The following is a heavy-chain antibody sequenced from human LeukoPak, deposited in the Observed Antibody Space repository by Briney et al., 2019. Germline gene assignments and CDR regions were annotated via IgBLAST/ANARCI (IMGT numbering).Heavy chain of an antibody. CDR2: IHHSGST. J-gene: IGHJ4*02. V-gene: IGHV4-34*01. CDR3: ARVTSGVFDY. D-gene: IGHD3-10*01. CDR1: GGSFSGYY. Sequence: PSETLSLTCGVYGGSFSGYYWSWIRQPPGKGLEWIGEIHHSGSTNYNPSLKSRVIISVDTSKNQFSLQLNSVTPEDTAVYYCARVTSGVFDYWGQGTLVTVSS.